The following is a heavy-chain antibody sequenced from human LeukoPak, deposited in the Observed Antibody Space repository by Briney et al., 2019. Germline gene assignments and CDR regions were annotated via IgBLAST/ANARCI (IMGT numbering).Heavy chain of an antibody. D-gene: IGHD2-2*01. CDR1: GGSISTGAYY. J-gene: IGHJ4*02. CDR3: ARDSGSSRGLSEYYYFDY. Sequence: TLETLSLTCTVSGGSISTGAYYWTWIRQPAGKGLEWIGRVYSSGNTDYNASLKSRVTISVDTSKNQFSLKLTSVTAADTAVYYCARDSGSSRGLSEYYYFDYWGQGTLVTVSS. CDR2: VYSSGNT. V-gene: IGHV4-61*02.